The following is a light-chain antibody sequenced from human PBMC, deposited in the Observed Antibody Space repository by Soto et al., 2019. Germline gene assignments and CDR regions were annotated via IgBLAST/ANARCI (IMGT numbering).Light chain of an antibody. J-gene: IGLJ3*02. V-gene: IGLV1-40*01. CDR3: QSYDSSLSGV. CDR1: SSNIGAGYD. CDR2: GNS. Sequence: QSVLTQPPSASGAPGQRGTISCTGGSSNIGAGYDVHWYQQLPGTAPKVLIYGNSNRPSGVADRFSGSKSGTSASLAITGLQAEDEADYYCQSYDSSLSGVFGGGTKLTVL.